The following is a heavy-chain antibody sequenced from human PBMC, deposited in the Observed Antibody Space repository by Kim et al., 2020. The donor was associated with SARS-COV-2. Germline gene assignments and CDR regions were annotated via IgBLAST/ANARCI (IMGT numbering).Heavy chain of an antibody. CDR3: ARPRRYYDNDDYDGKFFHQ. D-gene: IGHD3-16*01. Sequence: SETLSLTCTVSGGSIRSSDYYWGWIRQPPGKGLEWIGSIYYSGNAYYNPSLKSRVAISVDMSKKQFSLKLNSATAADTAVYYCARPRRYYDNDDYDGKFFHQWGQGTVVIVSS. J-gene: IGHJ1*01. V-gene: IGHV4-39*01. CDR1: GGSIRSSDYY. CDR2: IYYSGNA.